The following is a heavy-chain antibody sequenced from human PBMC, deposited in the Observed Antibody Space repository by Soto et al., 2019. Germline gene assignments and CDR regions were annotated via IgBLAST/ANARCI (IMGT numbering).Heavy chain of an antibody. V-gene: IGHV3-7*01. CDR2: IKQDGIEK. D-gene: IGHD1-7*01. Sequence: GGSLRLSCVGSGFTFSDYWMTWVRQAPGKGLEWVANIKQDGIEKYSLDSVEGRFIISRDNAENSVYLQMNSLRVEDSAVYYCARGRGLALTNYPHGVDVWGQGTTVTVSS. CDR1: GFTFSDYW. CDR3: ARGRGLALTNYPHGVDV. J-gene: IGHJ6*02.